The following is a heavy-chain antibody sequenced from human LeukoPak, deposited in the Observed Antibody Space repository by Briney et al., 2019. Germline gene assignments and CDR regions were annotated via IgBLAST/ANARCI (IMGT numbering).Heavy chain of an antibody. V-gene: IGHV6-1*01. D-gene: IGHD3-9*01. CDR1: GDSVSSNSAA. Sequence: SQTLSLTCAISGDSVSSNSAAWNWIRQSPSRGLEWLGRTCYRSKWYNDYAVSVKSRITINPDTPKNQFSLQLNSVTPEDTAVYYCARDKRGYDILTGFYTPYYFDYWGQGTLVTVSS. J-gene: IGHJ4*02. CDR3: ARDKRGYDILTGFYTPYYFDY. CDR2: TCYRSKWYN.